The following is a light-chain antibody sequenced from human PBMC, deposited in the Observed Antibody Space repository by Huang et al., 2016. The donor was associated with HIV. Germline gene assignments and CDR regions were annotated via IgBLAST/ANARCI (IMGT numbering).Light chain of an antibody. CDR1: QSVTNNY. J-gene: IGKJ2*01. V-gene: IGKV3-20*01. CDR2: GAS. Sequence: EIVLTQSPGTLSSSPGERATLSCRASQSVTNNYLAWYQQKPGQAPRLVIYGASSRAAGIPDRFSGSGSGTDFTLTINTLEPDDFVVYYCQQYGGSPRTFGQGTKLEIK. CDR3: QQYGGSPRT.